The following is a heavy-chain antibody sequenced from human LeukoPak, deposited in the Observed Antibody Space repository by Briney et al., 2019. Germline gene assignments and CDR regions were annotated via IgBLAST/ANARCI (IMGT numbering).Heavy chain of an antibody. CDR1: GFTFNNFA. CDR3: AKRPKYGNSWIDF. Sequence: GGSLRLSCATSGFTFNNFAMSWVRQAPGKGLDWVSGLSGSGSSTFYADSVKGRFIISRDNSNSTLYLQMNSLRAEDTAVYYCAKRPKYGNSWIDFWGQGTLVTVSS. V-gene: IGHV3-23*01. CDR2: LSGSGSST. J-gene: IGHJ4*02. D-gene: IGHD6-13*01.